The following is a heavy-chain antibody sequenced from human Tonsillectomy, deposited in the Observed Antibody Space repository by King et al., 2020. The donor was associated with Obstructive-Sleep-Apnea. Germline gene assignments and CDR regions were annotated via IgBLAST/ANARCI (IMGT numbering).Heavy chain of an antibody. CDR3: AKTRYFDWPFDY. V-gene: IGHV3-30*18. CDR2: ISYDGSKK. Sequence: VQLVESGGGVVQPGRSLRLSCAASGFTFSSYGMHWVRQAPGKGLEGVAVISYDGSKKYYADSVKGRFTISRDNSKNTLYLQMNSLRAEETAVYYCAKTRYFDWPFDYWGQGTLVTVSS. CDR1: GFTFSSYG. D-gene: IGHD3-9*01. J-gene: IGHJ4*02.